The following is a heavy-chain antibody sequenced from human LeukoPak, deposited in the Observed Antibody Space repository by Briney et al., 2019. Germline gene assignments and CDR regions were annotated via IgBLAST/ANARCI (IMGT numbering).Heavy chain of an antibody. D-gene: IGHD3-3*01. CDR2: IIPIFGTA. V-gene: IGHV1-69*01. Sequence: SVKVSCKASGGTFSSYAISWVRQAPGQGLEWMGGIIPIFGTANYAQKFQGRVTITADESTSTAYMGLSSLRSEDTAVYYCASSARYYDFWSGRRAFYYYYYMDVWGKGTTVTVSS. CDR3: ASSARYYDFWSGRRAFYYYYYMDV. CDR1: GGTFSSYA. J-gene: IGHJ6*03.